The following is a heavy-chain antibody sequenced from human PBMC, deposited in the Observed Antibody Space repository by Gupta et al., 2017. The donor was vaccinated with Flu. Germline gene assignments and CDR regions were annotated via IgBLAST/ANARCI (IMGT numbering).Heavy chain of an antibody. CDR2: LKSETDVGTT. Sequence: EGQLVESGGGLVMTGGSLRLPCAASGFTFPNAWMNWVRQAPGKGLEWVGRLKSETDVGTTDYAAPVKGRFIISRDDSKDTLYLQMNSLKSEDTAVYYCTTDSSGGITFDIWGQGTMVTVSS. V-gene: IGHV3-15*01. CDR1: GFTFPNAW. D-gene: IGHD3-10*01. CDR3: TTDSSGGITFDI. J-gene: IGHJ3*02.